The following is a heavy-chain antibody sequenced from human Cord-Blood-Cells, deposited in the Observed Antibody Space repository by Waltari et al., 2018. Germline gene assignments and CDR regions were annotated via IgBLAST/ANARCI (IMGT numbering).Heavy chain of an antibody. Sequence: QVQLQQWGAGLLKPSETLSLTCAVYGGSFRGYYWGWIRQPPGKGLEWIGKINHSGNTHHNPSLKSRGPISVDTAKNQFSLKLSSVTAADTAVYYCARVRGHFDLWGRGTLVTVSS. CDR3: ARVRGHFDL. V-gene: IGHV4-34*01. CDR2: INHSGNT. D-gene: IGHD3-10*01. J-gene: IGHJ2*01. CDR1: GGSFRGYY.